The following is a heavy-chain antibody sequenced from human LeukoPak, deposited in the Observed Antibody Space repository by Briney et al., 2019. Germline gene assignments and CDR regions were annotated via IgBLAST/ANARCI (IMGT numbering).Heavy chain of an antibody. CDR1: GYSFTNYW. CDR3: ACRDLSSTWSYP. CDR2: IYPGDSRV. J-gene: IGHJ5*02. Sequence: GESLKISCKGVGYSFTNYWIGWVRQMPGKGMEWMGVIYPGDSRVRYNPSFQGQVTISVDKSVSTACLQWISLKASDTAMYYCACRDLSSTWSYPWGQGTLVTVSS. D-gene: IGHD6-13*01. V-gene: IGHV5-51*01.